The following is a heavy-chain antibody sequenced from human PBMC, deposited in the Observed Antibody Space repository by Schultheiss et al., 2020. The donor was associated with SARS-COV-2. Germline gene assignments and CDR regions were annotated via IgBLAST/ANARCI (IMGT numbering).Heavy chain of an antibody. Sequence: SQTLSLTCTVSGGSVSSGTYSWSWIRQPPGRGLEWIGYMSYSGSTNYNPSLKSRVTISIDTSKNQFSLKLSSVTAADTAVYYCASGVVPGGNWFDPWGQGTRVTVSS. D-gene: IGHD2-2*01. CDR3: ASGVVPGGNWFDP. V-gene: IGHV4-61*01. J-gene: IGHJ5*02. CDR1: GGSVSSGTYS. CDR2: MSYSGST.